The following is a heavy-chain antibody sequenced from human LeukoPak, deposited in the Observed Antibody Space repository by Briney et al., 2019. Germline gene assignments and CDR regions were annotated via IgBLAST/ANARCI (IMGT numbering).Heavy chain of an antibody. CDR2: INPNSGGA. CDR3: ASGVGATIVPTFDY. D-gene: IGHD1-26*01. Sequence: ASVKVTCKASGYTFTGYYMHWVRQAPGQGREWMGRINPNSGGANYAQKFQGRVTMTRDTSISTAYMELSRLRSDDTAVYYCASGVGATIVPTFDYWGQGTLVTVSS. V-gene: IGHV1-2*06. J-gene: IGHJ4*02. CDR1: GYTFTGYY.